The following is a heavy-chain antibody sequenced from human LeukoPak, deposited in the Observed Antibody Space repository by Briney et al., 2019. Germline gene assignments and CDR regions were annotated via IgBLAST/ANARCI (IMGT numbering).Heavy chain of an antibody. V-gene: IGHV1-24*01. Sequence: ASVKVSCKVSGYTLTELSMHWVRQAPGKGLEWMGGFDPEDGETIYAQKFQGRVTMTEDTSTDTAYMEPSSLRSEDTAVYYCATGPADCSGGSCYGYWDQGTLVTVSS. CDR3: ATGPADCSGGSCYGY. CDR1: GYTLTELS. D-gene: IGHD2-15*01. CDR2: FDPEDGET. J-gene: IGHJ4*02.